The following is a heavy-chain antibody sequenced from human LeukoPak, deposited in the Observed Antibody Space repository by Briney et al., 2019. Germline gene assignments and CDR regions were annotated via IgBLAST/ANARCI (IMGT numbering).Heavy chain of an antibody. J-gene: IGHJ4*02. CDR1: RFTFSSYS. Sequence: GGSLRLSCASSRFTFSSYSMNWVRQAPGKGLEWVSSISSSSSYIYYANSVKGRFTISRDNAKNSLYLQMNSLRAEDTAVYYCLGYCSSTSCYTDYWGQGTLVTVP. V-gene: IGHV3-21*01. D-gene: IGHD2-2*02. CDR2: ISSSSSYI. CDR3: LGYCSSTSCYTDY.